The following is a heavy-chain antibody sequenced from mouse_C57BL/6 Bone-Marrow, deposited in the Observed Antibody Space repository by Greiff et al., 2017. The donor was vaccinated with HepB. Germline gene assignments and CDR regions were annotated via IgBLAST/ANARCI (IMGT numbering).Heavy chain of an antibody. Sequence: QVQLQHPGTELVKPGASVKLSCKASGYTFTSYWMHWVKQRPGQGLEWIGNINPSNGGTNYNEKFKSKATLTVDKSSSTAYMQLSSLTSEDSAVYYCARPYYGNTYYYAMDYWGQGTSVTVSS. V-gene: IGHV1-53*01. D-gene: IGHD2-10*01. CDR2: INPSNGGT. J-gene: IGHJ4*01. CDR3: ARPYYGNTYYYAMDY. CDR1: GYTFTSYW.